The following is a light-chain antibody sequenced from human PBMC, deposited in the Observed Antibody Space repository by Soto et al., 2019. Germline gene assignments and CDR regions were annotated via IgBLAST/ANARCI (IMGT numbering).Light chain of an antibody. J-gene: IGKJ4*01. Sequence: EIVLTQSPGPLSLSPGERATLSCKASQSVSSNYLAWYQLKPGQAPRLLIYGASSRATGIPDRFSGSGSGTDFTLTISRLEPEDVAVYYCQQYGSSPLTLGGGTKVDIK. CDR3: QQYGSSPLT. CDR2: GAS. CDR1: QSVSSNY. V-gene: IGKV3-20*01.